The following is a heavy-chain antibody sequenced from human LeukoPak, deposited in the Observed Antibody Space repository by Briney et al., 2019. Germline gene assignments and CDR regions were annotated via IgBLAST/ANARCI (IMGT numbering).Heavy chain of an antibody. V-gene: IGHV3-7*03. J-gene: IGHJ4*02. CDR2: IRYDGAVK. CDR3: AREGATAH. Sequence: SGGSLRLSCTASGLNFRTSWMSWVRQSPGKGLEFLANIRYDGAVKNYMDSVRGRFTISRDNPKNSLYLQMYSLRAEDTAVYYCAREGATAHWGQGTLVTVSS. CDR1: GLNFRTSW. D-gene: IGHD5-12*01.